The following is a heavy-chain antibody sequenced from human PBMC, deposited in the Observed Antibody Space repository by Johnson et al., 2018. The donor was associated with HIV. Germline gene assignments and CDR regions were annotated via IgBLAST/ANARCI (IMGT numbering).Heavy chain of an antibody. CDR1: GFTLDDYD. V-gene: IGHV3-20*04. Sequence: VQLVESGGDVVRPGGSLRLSCVASGFTLDDYDMSWVRQAPGKGLEWVCGFYRNGGSTGYAASVKGRFTISRDNAKTSLYLQMNSLRAEDTAFYYCARDGRNYYDSSGYADYDAFDIWGQGTMVTVSS. CDR3: ARDGRNYYDSSGYADYDAFDI. D-gene: IGHD3-22*01. CDR2: FYRNGGST. J-gene: IGHJ3*02.